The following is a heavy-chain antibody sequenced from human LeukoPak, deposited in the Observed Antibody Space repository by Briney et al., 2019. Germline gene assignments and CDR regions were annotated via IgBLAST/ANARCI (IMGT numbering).Heavy chain of an antibody. CDR3: ARDLVGATKDDY. J-gene: IGHJ4*02. CDR1: GYTFTSYG. D-gene: IGHD1-26*01. Sequence: GASVKVSCKASGYTFTSYGISWVRQAPGQGLEWMGWISAYNGNTNYAQKLQGRVTMTTDTSTSTAYMELSSLTSEDTAVYFCARDLVGATKDDYWGQGTPVTVSS. CDR2: ISAYNGNT. V-gene: IGHV1-18*01.